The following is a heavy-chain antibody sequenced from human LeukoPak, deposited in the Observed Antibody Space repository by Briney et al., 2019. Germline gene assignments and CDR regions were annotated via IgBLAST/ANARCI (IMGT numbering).Heavy chain of an antibody. D-gene: IGHD3-10*01. V-gene: IGHV3-21*01. CDR3: ARDPGGSYYYYGMDV. J-gene: IGHJ6*02. CDR2: ITSSSSSYI. CDR1: AFNFKTFS. Sequence: KAGGSLRLSCAASAFNFKTFSMNWVRQAPGKGLEWVSSITSSSSSYIYYADSVRGRFTISRDNAKNSLYLQMNSLRAEDTAVYYCARDPGGSYYYYGMDVWGQGTTVTVSS.